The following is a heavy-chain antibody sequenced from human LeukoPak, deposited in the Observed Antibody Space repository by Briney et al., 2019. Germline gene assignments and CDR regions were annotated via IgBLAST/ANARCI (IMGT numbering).Heavy chain of an antibody. CDR1: GGSFSGYY. Sequence: SETLSLTCAVYGGSFSGYYWSWIRQPAGKGLEWIGRIYTSGSNNYNPSLKSRVTMSVDTSKNQFSLKLSSVTAADTAMYYCAREVADYGGYYYYHYMDVWGKGTTVTISS. V-gene: IGHV4-4*07. CDR2: IYTSGSN. D-gene: IGHD4-23*01. CDR3: AREVADYGGYYYYHYMDV. J-gene: IGHJ6*03.